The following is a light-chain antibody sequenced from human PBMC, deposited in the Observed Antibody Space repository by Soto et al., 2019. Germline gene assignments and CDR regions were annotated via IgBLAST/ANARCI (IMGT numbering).Light chain of an antibody. CDR3: QQYNNWPTWT. CDR2: GAS. CDR1: QSVSSN. V-gene: IGKV3-15*01. Sequence: VLTQSPGTLPLSPGERATLSCRASQSVSSNLAWYQQKPGQAPRLLIYGASTRATGIPARFSGSGSGTEFTLTISSLQSEDFAVYYCQQYNNWPTWTFGQGTKVDIK. J-gene: IGKJ1*01.